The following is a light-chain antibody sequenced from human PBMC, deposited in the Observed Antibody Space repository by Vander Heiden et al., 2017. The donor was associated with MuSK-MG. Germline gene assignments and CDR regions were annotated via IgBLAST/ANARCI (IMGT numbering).Light chain of an antibody. CDR1: SRGVGGDNY. J-gene: IGLJ3*02. V-gene: IGLV2-14*01. CDR3: SSNTSSSTWV. Sequence: SALTQPASVSGSPGPAITSSCTGTSRGVGGDNYDAWYQQHPGKALKLMITEVGNRPPGVSNRFSGSKSGNTASRTISGLQAEDEADYYCSSNTSSSTWVFGGGTKLTVL. CDR2: EVG.